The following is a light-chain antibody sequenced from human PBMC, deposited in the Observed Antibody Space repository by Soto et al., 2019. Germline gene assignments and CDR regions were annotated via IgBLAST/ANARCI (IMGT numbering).Light chain of an antibody. CDR2: DVS. CDR3: SSYTTSNTRQIV. V-gene: IGLV2-14*03. J-gene: IGLJ1*01. Sequence: ALTQSASVSGSPGQSITISCTGTSSDVGGYNYVSWYQHHPGKAPKLVIFDVSNRPSGVSNRFSGSKSGNTASLTISGLQPEDEADYYCSSYTTSNTRQIVFGTGTKVTVL. CDR1: SSDVGGYNY.